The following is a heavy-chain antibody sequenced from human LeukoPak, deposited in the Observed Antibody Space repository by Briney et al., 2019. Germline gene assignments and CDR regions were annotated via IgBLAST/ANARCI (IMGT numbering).Heavy chain of an antibody. Sequence: SVKVSCKASGGTFSSYAISWVRQAPGQGLEWMGGIIPIFGTANYAQKFQGRVTITADESTSTAYMELSSLRFEDTAVYYCARDNGGEVATIWPWGQGTLVTVSS. CDR1: GGTFSSYA. J-gene: IGHJ5*02. CDR3: ARDNGGEVATIWP. D-gene: IGHD5-24*01. V-gene: IGHV1-69*13. CDR2: IIPIFGTA.